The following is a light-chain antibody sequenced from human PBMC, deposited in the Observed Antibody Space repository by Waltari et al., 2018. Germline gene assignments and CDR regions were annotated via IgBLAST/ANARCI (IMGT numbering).Light chain of an antibody. CDR2: EGT. CDR3: SSYARSDNSVL. Sequence: QSALTQPASVSGSPGQSITISCTGSTSDVWGYNLVSWYRQFPNKAPHLIIYEGTRRPSGVSSRFSASKSGNTASLTISGLQAEDEALYFCSSYARSDNSVLFGGGTQLSVL. CDR1: TSDVWGYNL. V-gene: IGLV2-23*01. J-gene: IGLJ2*01.